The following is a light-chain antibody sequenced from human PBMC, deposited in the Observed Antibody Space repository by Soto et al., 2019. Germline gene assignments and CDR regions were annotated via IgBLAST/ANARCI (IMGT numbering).Light chain of an antibody. CDR3: QQYNEWPLT. CDR2: NAS. CDR1: QNVYNN. Sequence: ETVMTQSPAALSVSPGERATLSCRASQNVYNNLAWYQQKPGQAPRLLIYNASSRATGIPARFSGSGSGTEFTLTISSLQSEDFAVYYCQQYNEWPLTFGGGTKVEIK. V-gene: IGKV3-15*01. J-gene: IGKJ4*01.